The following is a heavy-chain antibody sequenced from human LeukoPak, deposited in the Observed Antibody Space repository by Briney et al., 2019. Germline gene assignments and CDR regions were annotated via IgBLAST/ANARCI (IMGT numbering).Heavy chain of an antibody. Sequence: SETLSLTCAVSGXSISSGSDYWSWIRQPPGKGLEWIGHIYYSGSTNYNPSLKSRVTISVDTSKNQFSLKLSSVTAADTAVYYCARGQSALWFGELWGQGTLVTVSS. CDR1: GXSISSGSDY. D-gene: IGHD3-10*01. CDR3: ARGQSALWFGEL. CDR2: IYYSGST. J-gene: IGHJ4*02. V-gene: IGHV4-61*01.